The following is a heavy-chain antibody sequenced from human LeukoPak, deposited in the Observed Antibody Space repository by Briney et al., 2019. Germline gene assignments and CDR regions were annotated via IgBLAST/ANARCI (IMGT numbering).Heavy chain of an antibody. J-gene: IGHJ5*02. CDR1: GGSISSDDYY. CDR2: IYYTGSA. D-gene: IGHD4-17*01. Sequence: SETLSLTCTVSGGSISSDDYYWSWIRQPPGKGLEWIGYIYYTGSAYYNSSLKSRVTISVDTSKNQFSLKLTSVTAADTAVHYCARGGDYGDNWFDPWGQGTLVTVSA. CDR3: ARGGDYGDNWFDP. V-gene: IGHV4-30-4*01.